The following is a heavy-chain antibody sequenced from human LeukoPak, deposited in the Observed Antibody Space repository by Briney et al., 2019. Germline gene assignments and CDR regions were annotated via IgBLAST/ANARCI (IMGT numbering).Heavy chain of an antibody. CDR1: GDSIRFYY. V-gene: IGHV4-59*01. D-gene: IGHD1-26*01. Sequence: SETLSLTCNVSGDSIRFYYWGWIRQAPEKGLEWIGCVYDSGTPHYNPSLKSRVTMSKDTSKNQLSLRVTDVTAADTAIYYCARGRSSGDANWFDPWGQGTLVTVSS. J-gene: IGHJ5*02. CDR3: ARGRSSGDANWFDP. CDR2: VYDSGTP.